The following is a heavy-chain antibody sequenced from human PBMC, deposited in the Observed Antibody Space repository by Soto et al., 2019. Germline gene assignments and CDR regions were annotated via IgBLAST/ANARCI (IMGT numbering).Heavy chain of an antibody. D-gene: IGHD2-2*01. CDR2: IYYSGST. V-gene: IGHV4-59*01. CDR3: AGGGYCSSTSCYEESYLDCFDP. CDR1: GGSISSYY. Sequence: SETLSLTCTVSGGSISSYYWSWIRQPPGKGLEWIGYIYYSGSTNYNPSLKSRVTISVDTSKNQFSLKLSSVTAADTAVYYCAGGGYCSSTSCYEESYLDCFDPWGQGTLVTVSS. J-gene: IGHJ5*02.